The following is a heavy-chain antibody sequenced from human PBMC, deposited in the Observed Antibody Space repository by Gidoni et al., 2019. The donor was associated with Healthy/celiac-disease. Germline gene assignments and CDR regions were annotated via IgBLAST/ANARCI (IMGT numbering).Heavy chain of an antibody. V-gene: IGHV4-61*02. Sequence: QVQLQESGPGLVKPSQTLSLTCTVSGGSISSGSYYWSWIRQPAGKGLEWIGRIYTSGSTNYNPSLKSRVTISVDTSKNQFSLKLSSVTAADTAVYYCAREVFGRSIAARHQHFDYWGQGTLVTVSS. CDR3: AREVFGRSIAARHQHFDY. CDR1: GGSISSGSYY. J-gene: IGHJ4*02. D-gene: IGHD6-6*01. CDR2: IYTSGST.